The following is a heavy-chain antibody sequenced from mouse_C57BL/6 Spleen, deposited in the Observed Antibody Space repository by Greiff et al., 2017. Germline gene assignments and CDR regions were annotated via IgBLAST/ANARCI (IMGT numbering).Heavy chain of an antibody. CDR2: IYPGDGDT. CDR3: AIGGLRRGYFDY. J-gene: IGHJ2*01. D-gene: IGHD2-4*01. Sequence: QVQLQQSGPELVKPGASVKISCKASGYAFSSSWMNWVKQRPGKGLEWIGRIYPGDGDTNYNGKFKGKATLTADKSSSTAYMQLSSLTSEDSAFYFCAIGGLRRGYFDYSRQCTTLPVSS. CDR1: GYAFSSSW. V-gene: IGHV1-82*01.